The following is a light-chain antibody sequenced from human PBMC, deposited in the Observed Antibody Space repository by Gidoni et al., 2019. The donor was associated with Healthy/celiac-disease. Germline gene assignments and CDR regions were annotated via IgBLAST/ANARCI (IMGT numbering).Light chain of an antibody. CDR2: KAS. Sequence: DIQMTKSPSTLSASVGDRVTITCRASQSISSWLAWYQQKPGKAPKLLIYKASSLESGVPSRFSGSGSGTEFTLTISSLQPDDFATYYCQQYNSYSPGFGQGTKVEIK. CDR3: QQYNSYSPG. J-gene: IGKJ1*01. CDR1: QSISSW. V-gene: IGKV1-5*03.